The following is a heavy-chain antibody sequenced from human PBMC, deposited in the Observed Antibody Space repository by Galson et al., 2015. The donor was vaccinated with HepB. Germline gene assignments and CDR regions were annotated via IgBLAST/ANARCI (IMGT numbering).Heavy chain of an antibody. Sequence: ETLSLTCAVYGGSFSGYYWSWIRQPPGKGLEWIGEINHSGSTNYNPSLKSRVTISVDTSKNQFSLKLSSVTAADTAVYYCARGRRVTYYYYYMDVWGKGTTVTVSS. D-gene: IGHD2-21*02. CDR3: ARGRRVTYYYYYMDV. V-gene: IGHV4-34*01. CDR2: INHSGST. CDR1: GGSFSGYY. J-gene: IGHJ6*03.